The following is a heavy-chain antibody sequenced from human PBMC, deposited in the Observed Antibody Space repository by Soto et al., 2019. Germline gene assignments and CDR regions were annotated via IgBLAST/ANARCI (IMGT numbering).Heavy chain of an antibody. CDR2: IIPIFGTA. CDR1: GGTFSSYA. CDR3: ARGFGGGKYYYDSSGYSGGGY. J-gene: IGHJ4*02. Sequence: SVKVSCKASGGTFSSYAISWVRQAPGQGLEWMGGIIPIFGTANYAQKFQGRVTITADESTSTAYMELSSLRSEDTAVYYCARGFGGGKYYYDSSGYSGGGYWGQGTLVTVSS. D-gene: IGHD3-22*01. V-gene: IGHV1-69*13.